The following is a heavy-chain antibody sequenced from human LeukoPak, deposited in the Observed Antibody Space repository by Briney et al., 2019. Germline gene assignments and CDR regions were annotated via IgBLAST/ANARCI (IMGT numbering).Heavy chain of an antibody. CDR1: GFTFSSYA. D-gene: IGHD2-15*01. V-gene: IGHV3-23*01. Sequence: GGSLRLSCAASGFTFSSYAMSWVRQAPGKGLEWVSAISGSGGSTYYADSVKGRFTISRDNARNSLYLQMHSLRAEDTAVYYCVRDNPRCCGVVPANIDDSWGQGTLVTVSS. J-gene: IGHJ4*02. CDR3: VRDNPRCCGVVPANIDDS. CDR2: ISGSGGST.